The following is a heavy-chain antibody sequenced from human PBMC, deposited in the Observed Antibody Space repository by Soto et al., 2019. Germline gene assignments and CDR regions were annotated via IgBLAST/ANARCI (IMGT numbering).Heavy chain of an antibody. CDR1: GYTFTGHY. D-gene: IGHD1-26*01. Sequence: GASVKVSCKASGYTFTGHYIHWVRQAPEQGPEWMGEIGPESGATRYAQKFQGRVTMTRDTSITTVYMELKNLSPDDTAVYYRGRGRSGQIVVFYWGQGTPVTVSS. J-gene: IGHJ4*02. CDR3: GRGRSGQIVVFY. V-gene: IGHV1-2*02. CDR2: IGPESGAT.